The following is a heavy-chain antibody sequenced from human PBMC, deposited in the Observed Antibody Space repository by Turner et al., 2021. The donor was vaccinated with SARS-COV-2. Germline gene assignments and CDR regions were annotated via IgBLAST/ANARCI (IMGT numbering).Heavy chain of an antibody. V-gene: IGHV3-30*18. CDR1: GFTFSSYG. CDR3: AKESNFDY. Sequence: QVQLVESGVGVVQPGRSLRLSCAASGFTFSSYGMHWVRQAPGKGLEWVALISYDGSNKYYADSVKGRFTISRDNSKNTLYLKMNSLRAEDTAVYYCAKESNFDYWGQGTLVTVSS. J-gene: IGHJ4*02. CDR2: ISYDGSNK.